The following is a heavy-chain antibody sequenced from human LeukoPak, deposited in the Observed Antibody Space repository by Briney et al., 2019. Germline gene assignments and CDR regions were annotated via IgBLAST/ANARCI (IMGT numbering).Heavy chain of an antibody. J-gene: IGHJ5*02. CDR1: RFSFTYSW. Sequence: GGSLRLSCAGSRFSFTYSWLNWVRQAPGMGLEWVANINQDGTDKYYVDSVKGRFIISRDNAKNSVYLQMNSLRAEDTAVYYCARGPRPNTPYNWFDPWGQGTLVIVSS. CDR2: INQDGTDK. V-gene: IGHV3-7*01. CDR3: ARGPRPNTPYNWFDP.